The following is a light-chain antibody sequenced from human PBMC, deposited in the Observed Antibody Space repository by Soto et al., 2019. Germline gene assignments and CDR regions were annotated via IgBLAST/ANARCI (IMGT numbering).Light chain of an antibody. CDR1: QSISNY. CDR2: GAS. Sequence: DIQMTQSPSSLSASVGDRVTITCRASQSISNYLNWYQQKPGIAPKLLIYGASSLQSGVPSRVSGSGYGTDFTLTISSLRPEDFATYYCQQSYSTPRTFGGGTKVEIK. CDR3: QQSYSTPRT. V-gene: IGKV1-39*01. J-gene: IGKJ4*01.